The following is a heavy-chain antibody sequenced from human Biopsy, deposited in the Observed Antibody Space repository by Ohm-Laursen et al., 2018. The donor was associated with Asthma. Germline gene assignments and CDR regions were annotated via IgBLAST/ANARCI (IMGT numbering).Heavy chain of an antibody. V-gene: IGHV3-30*18. Sequence: SLRLSCTASGFMFRSFGMHWVRQAPGKGLEWVAVISYDGNHKFYEDSVKGRFTISRDNSKNTLYLQMNSLGTEDTAVYYCAKRRGYSGHDNDYWGQGTLVIVSS. J-gene: IGHJ4*02. CDR2: ISYDGNHK. D-gene: IGHD5-12*01. CDR1: GFMFRSFG. CDR3: AKRRGYSGHDNDY.